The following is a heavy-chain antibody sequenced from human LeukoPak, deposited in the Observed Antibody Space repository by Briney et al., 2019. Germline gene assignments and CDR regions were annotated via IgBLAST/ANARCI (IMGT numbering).Heavy chain of an antibody. CDR2: ISAYNGNT. J-gene: IGHJ4*02. CDR3: ARYRGDYWERYYYFDY. CDR1: GGTFSNYA. D-gene: IGHD4-17*01. Sequence: ASVKVSCKASGGTFSNYAFSWVRQAPGQGLEWMGWISAYNGNTNYAQKLQGRVTMTTDTSTSTAYMELRSLRSDDTAVYYCARYRGDYWERYYYFDYWGQGTLVTVSS. V-gene: IGHV1-18*04.